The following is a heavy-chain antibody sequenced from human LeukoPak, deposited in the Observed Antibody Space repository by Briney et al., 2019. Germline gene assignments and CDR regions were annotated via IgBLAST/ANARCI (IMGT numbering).Heavy chain of an antibody. D-gene: IGHD6-19*01. CDR2: ISYDGSNK. CDR1: GFAFSRYV. CDR3: ARGLGSGSPGPPFDY. V-gene: IGHV3-30-3*01. Sequence: GGSLRLSCAGSGFAFSRYVMSWVRQAPGKGLEWVAVISYDGSNKYYADSVKGRFTISRDNSKNTLYLQMNSLRAEDTAVYYCARGLGSGSPGPPFDYWGQGTLVTVSS. J-gene: IGHJ4*02.